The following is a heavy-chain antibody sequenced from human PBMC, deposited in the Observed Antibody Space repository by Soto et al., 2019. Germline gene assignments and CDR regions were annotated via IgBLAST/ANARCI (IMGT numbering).Heavy chain of an antibody. CDR3: ARGAYAPDDFDY. J-gene: IGHJ4*02. CDR1: GFTFSDYN. CDR2: IRSSSKYI. Sequence: EVQLVESGGGLVKPGGSLRVSCAASGFTFSDYNMNWVRQAPGKWLEWVSCIRSSSKYIYYADSVKGRFTISRDNAKNSLYLQMDSLRVEDTAVYYCARGAYAPDDFDYWGQGTLVTVSS. V-gene: IGHV3-21*01. D-gene: IGHD5-12*01.